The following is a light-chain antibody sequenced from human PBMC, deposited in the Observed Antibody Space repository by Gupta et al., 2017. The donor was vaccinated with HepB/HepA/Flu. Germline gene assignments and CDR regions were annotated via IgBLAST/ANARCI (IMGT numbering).Light chain of an antibody. Sequence: QSALTQPRSVSGSPGQSVTISCTGPSSAVGGYNYVSWYQQPPGNAPNLMIYDVSQRPSGGPDRFSGSKSGTTASLTISGLQAEDEDDYYCGSYAGNFLVFGGGTKLTVL. CDR1: SSAVGGYNY. CDR3: GSYAGNFLV. CDR2: DVS. V-gene: IGLV2-11*01. J-gene: IGLJ2*01.